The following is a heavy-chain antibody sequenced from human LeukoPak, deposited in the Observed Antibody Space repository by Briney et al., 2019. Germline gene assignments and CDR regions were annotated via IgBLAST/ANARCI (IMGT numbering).Heavy chain of an antibody. CDR2: ISGSSSTK. D-gene: IGHD2-21*02. Sequence: GGSLRLSCEASGFTFSYYSMTWVRQAPGKGLEWVSYISGSSSTKYYADSVKGRFTISRDNGRNSLYLQMNSLRVDDTAVYYCARDRDPGFDFWGQGTLVTVSS. CDR1: GFTFSYYS. V-gene: IGHV3-48*01. J-gene: IGHJ4*02. CDR3: ARDRDPGFDF.